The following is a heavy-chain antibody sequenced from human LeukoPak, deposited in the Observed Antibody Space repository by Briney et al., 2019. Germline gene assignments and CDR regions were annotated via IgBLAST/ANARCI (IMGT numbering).Heavy chain of an antibody. CDR2: ISYDGSDK. Sequence: PGRSLRLSCAASGFTFSSYAMHWVRQAPGKGLEGVAVISYDGSDKYYADAVTGRFTISRDNSKNTLYLQMNSLRAEDTAVYYCAKDPRRYSRTGGYFDYWGQGTLVTVSS. J-gene: IGHJ4*02. D-gene: IGHD1-26*01. CDR3: AKDPRRYSRTGGYFDY. CDR1: GFTFSSYA. V-gene: IGHV3-30*04.